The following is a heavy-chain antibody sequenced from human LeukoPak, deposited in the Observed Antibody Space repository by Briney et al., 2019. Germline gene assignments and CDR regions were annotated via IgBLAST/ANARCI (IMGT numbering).Heavy chain of an antibody. D-gene: IGHD2-21*02. CDR2: INPNSGGT. CDR1: GYTFTGYY. J-gene: IGHJ4*02. V-gene: IGHV1-2*02. CDR3: ARAYCSGDCYLASPEALEDY. Sequence: GASVKVSCKASGYTFTGYYMHWLRQAPGQGLEWMGWINPNSGGTNYAQKFQGRVTMTRDTSISTAYMELSRLRSDDTAVYYCARAYCSGDCYLASPEALEDYWGQGTLVTVSS.